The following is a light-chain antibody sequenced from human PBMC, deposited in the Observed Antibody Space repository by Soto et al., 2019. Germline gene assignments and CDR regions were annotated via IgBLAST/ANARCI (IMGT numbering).Light chain of an antibody. J-gene: IGKJ5*01. CDR3: QQYNNWHLT. CDR2: GAS. CDR1: QSVSSN. V-gene: IGKV3-15*01. Sequence: EIVMTQSPATLAVSPGERATLSCRASQSVSSNLAWYQQKPGQAPRLLIYGASTRATGIPARFSGSGSGTALTPTISSLKSLDFAVSYCQQYNNWHLTFGQGTRPEIK.